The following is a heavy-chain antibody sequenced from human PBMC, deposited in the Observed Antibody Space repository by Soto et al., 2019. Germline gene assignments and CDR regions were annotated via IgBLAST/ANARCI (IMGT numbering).Heavy chain of an antibody. CDR3: ARVVILVPTASTHYYYHMDV. J-gene: IGHJ6*02. V-gene: IGHV1-69*01. CDR1: GGTFSNYA. CDR2: IIPIVGTG. Sequence: QVQLVQSGAEVRKPGSSVTVSCKASGGTFSNYAISWVRQAPGQGLGWMGGIIPIVGTGSYAQKFQGRVTITADEPTTTAYMELSSLRFEDTAVYYCARVVILVPTASTHYYYHMDVWGPGTTVTVSS. D-gene: IGHD2-2*01.